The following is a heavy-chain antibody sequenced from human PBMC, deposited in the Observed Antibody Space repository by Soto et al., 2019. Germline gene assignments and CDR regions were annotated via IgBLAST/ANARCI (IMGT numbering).Heavy chain of an antibody. Sequence: PGESLKISCKGSGYSFTSYWIGWVRQMPGKGLEWMGIIYPGDSDTRYSPSFQGQVTISADKSISTAYLQWSSLKASDTAMYYCARTLNAAAAGLPSFDPWGQGTLVTVSS. V-gene: IGHV5-51*01. CDR3: ARTLNAAAAGLPSFDP. J-gene: IGHJ5*02. D-gene: IGHD6-13*01. CDR1: GYSFTSYW. CDR2: IYPGDSDT.